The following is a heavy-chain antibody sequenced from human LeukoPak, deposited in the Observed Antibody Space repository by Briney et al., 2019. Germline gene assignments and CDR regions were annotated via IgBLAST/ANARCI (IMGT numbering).Heavy chain of an antibody. CDR3: AGGGFGELSAALPTDY. V-gene: IGHV4-59*04. Sequence: SETLSLTCTVSGGSISSYYWSWIRQPPGKGLEWIGYIYHSGSTYYNPSLKSRVTISVDRSKNQFSLKLSSVTAADTAVYYCAGGGFGELSAALPTDYWGQGTLVTVSS. J-gene: IGHJ4*02. D-gene: IGHD3-10*01. CDR2: IYHSGST. CDR1: GGSISSYY.